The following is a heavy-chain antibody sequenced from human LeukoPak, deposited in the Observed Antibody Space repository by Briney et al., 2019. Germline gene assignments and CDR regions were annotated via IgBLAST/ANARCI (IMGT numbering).Heavy chain of an antibody. V-gene: IGHV4-59*13. J-gene: IGHJ4*02. CDR1: GGSISNYY. Sequence: SETLSLTCTVSGGSISNYYWTWIRHPPGKRLEWIGYIYYNRRTNYNPSLKSRVTMSVDTSKNQFSLNLGSVTAADTAVYYCARSWQEVGTFDYWGQGTLVTVSS. D-gene: IGHD4-23*01. CDR2: IYYNRRT. CDR3: ARSWQEVGTFDY.